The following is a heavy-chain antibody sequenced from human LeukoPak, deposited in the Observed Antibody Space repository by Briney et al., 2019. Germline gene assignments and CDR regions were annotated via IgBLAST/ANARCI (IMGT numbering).Heavy chain of an antibody. CDR2: INGDGRNI. CDR1: GFTFSSYW. J-gene: IGHJ6*02. D-gene: IGHD3-9*01. CDR3: TRDLMDYDVSTGLHHYYMDV. Sequence: GGSLRLSCIASGFTFSSYWMHWVRQDPRKGLVWVSRINGDGRNINYADSVRGRFTISRDNAKNTLYLQMNTLRVEDTAVYYCTRDLMDYDVSTGLHHYYMDVWGQGTTVTVSS. V-gene: IGHV3-74*01.